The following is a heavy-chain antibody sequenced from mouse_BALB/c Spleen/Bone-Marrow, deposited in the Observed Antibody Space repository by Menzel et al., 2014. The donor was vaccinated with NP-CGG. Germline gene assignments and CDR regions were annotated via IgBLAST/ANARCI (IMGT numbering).Heavy chain of an antibody. CDR3: TRDMGLLRFDY. Sequence: DVMLVESGGGLVQPGGSLRLSCATSGFTFTDYYMSWVRQPPGRAFEWLGFIRNKPNGYTTEYSASVKGRFTISRDNSQSILYLQMNTLRVEDSATYYCTRDMGLLRFDYWGQGTTLTVSS. CDR1: GFTFTDYY. V-gene: IGHV7-3*02. CDR2: IRNKPNGYTT. J-gene: IGHJ2*01. D-gene: IGHD1-1*01.